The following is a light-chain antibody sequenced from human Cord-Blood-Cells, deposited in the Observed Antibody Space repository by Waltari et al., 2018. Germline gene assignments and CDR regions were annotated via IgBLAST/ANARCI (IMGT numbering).Light chain of an antibody. CDR1: SRDVGGYNY. CDR2: DVS. Sequence: QSALTQPRSVSGSPGQSVTISCTGTSRDVGGYNYVSWYQQHPGKAPKLMIYDVSKRPSGVPDRFSGSKSGNTASLTISGLQDEDEADYYCCSYAGSYTYVVFGGGTKLTVL. CDR3: CSYAGSYTYVV. V-gene: IGLV2-11*01. J-gene: IGLJ2*01.